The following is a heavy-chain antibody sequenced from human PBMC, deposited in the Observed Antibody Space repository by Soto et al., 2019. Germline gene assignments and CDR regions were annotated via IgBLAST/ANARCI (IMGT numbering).Heavy chain of an antibody. V-gene: IGHV3-53*05. D-gene: IGHD2-2*01. CDR1: GFIVSSNY. Sequence: GGSLRLSCAASGFIVSSNYMSWVRQAPGMGLEWVSLIYRGDTIHYADSVKGRFTISGDNSKNMLYLQMDSLRVEDTAMYYCARGYEGAFDMWGQGTMVTVSS. CDR2: IYRGDTI. J-gene: IGHJ3*02. CDR3: ARGYEGAFDM.